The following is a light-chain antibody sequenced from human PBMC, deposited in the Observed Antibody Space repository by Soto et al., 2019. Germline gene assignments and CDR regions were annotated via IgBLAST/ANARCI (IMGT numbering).Light chain of an antibody. J-gene: IGLJ1*01. CDR1: SSDVGAYNS. CDR3: CSYAGSSSYV. Sequence: SVLAQPASVSGSPGQSITISCTGTSSDVGAYNSVSWYQQHPHRAPQVIIYKGTQRPSGVSNRFSGSKSGNTASLTISGFQADDEADYYCCSYAGSSSYVFGTGTKV. CDR2: KGT. V-gene: IGLV2-23*01.